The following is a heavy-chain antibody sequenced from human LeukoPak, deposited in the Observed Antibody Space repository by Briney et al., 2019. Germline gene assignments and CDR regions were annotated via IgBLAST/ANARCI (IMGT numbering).Heavy chain of an antibody. V-gene: IGHV3-7*01. D-gene: IGHD6-19*01. CDR1: GFTLSNHW. Sequence: PGGSLRLSCAASGFTLSNHWMIWVRQAPGKGLECVANIKQDGIEKYYLDSVKGRFTISRDNAKNSVYLQMNSLRAEDTAVYYCAKDQRWSSGWYPDYWGQGTLVTVSS. J-gene: IGHJ4*02. CDR3: AKDQRWSSGWYPDY. CDR2: IKQDGIEK.